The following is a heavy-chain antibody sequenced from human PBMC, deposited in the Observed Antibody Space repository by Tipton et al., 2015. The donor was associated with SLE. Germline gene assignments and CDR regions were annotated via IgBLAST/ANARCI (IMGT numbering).Heavy chain of an antibody. CDR3: TRREGGAFDI. Sequence: TLSLTCTVSGGSISSTAYYWGWIRPTPGKGLEWIVTIYYSGSTYANPSPKSRVTISVDTSKNQLSLKLNSVTAADTAVYYCTRREGGAFDIWGQGTMVTVSS. V-gene: IGHV4-39*07. J-gene: IGHJ3*02. CDR2: IYYSGST. CDR1: GGSISSTAYY.